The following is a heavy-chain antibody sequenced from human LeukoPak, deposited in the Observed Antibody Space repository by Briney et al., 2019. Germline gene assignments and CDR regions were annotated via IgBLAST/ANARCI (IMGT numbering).Heavy chain of an antibody. CDR2: IIPIFGTA. CDR3: ARSHDYVWGSYRYIWNY. D-gene: IGHD3-16*02. Sequence: SVKVSCKASGYTFTSYYMHWLRQAPGQGLEWMGRIIPIFGTANYAQKFQGRVTITTDESTSTAYMELSSLRSEDTAVYYCARSHDYVWGSYRYIWNYWGQGTLVTVSS. CDR1: GYTFTSYY. V-gene: IGHV1-69*05. J-gene: IGHJ4*02.